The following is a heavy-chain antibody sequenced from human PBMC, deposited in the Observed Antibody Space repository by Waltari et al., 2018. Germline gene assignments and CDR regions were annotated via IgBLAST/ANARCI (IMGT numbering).Heavy chain of an antibody. D-gene: IGHD3-22*01. CDR1: GYSISSGYY. V-gene: IGHV4-38-2*01. J-gene: IGHJ4*02. CDR3: ARIVVVIGFDY. Sequence: QVQLQESGPGLVKPSETLSLTCAVSGYSISSGYYWGWIRQPPGKGLEWIGSIYHSGSTYYNPSLKSRVTISVDTSKNQFSLKLSSVTAADTAVYYCARIVVVIGFDYWGQGTLVTVSS. CDR2: IYHSGST.